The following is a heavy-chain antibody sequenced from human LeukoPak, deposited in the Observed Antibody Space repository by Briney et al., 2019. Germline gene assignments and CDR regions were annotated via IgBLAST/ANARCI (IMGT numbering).Heavy chain of an antibody. CDR3: ARSNPHYSDSSGYLNY. J-gene: IGHJ4*02. V-gene: IGHV3-74*01. CDR2: INSGGSST. D-gene: IGHD3-22*01. CDR1: GFTFSSYW. Sequence: PGGSLRLSCAASGFTFSSYWMHWVRQAPGKGLVWVSRINSGGSSTSYADSERGRFTISRDNAKNTLYLQMNSLRAEDTAVYYCARSNPHYSDSSGYLNYWGQGTLVTVSS.